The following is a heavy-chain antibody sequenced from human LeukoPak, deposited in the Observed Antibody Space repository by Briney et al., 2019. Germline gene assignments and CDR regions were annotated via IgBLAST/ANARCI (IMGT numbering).Heavy chain of an antibody. D-gene: IGHD3-3*01. V-gene: IGHV3-21*01. Sequence: GGSLRLSCAASGFTFSSYSMNWVRQAPGKGLEWVSSISSSSSYIYYADSVKGRFTISRDNPMNSLYLQMNSLRAEDTAVYYCARAMAIFGVVIMSFDYWGQGTLGTVSS. J-gene: IGHJ4*02. CDR1: GFTFSSYS. CDR2: ISSSSSYI. CDR3: ARAMAIFGVVIMSFDY.